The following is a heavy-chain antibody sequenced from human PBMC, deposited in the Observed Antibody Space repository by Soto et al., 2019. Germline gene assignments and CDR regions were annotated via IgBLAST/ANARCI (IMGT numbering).Heavy chain of an antibody. D-gene: IGHD3-9*01. CDR1: GFTFSSYA. CDR2: ISGSGGST. J-gene: IGHJ5*02. V-gene: IGHV3-23*01. Sequence: GGSLRLSCAASGFTFSSYAMSWVRQAPGKGLEWVSAISGSGGSTYYADSVKGRFTISRDNSKNTLYLQMNSLRAEDTAVYYCAKSNYDILTKNWFDPWGQGTLVTVSS. CDR3: AKSNYDILTKNWFDP.